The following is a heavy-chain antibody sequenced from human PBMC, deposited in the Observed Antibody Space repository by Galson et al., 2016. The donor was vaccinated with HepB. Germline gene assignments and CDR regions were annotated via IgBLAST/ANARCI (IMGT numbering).Heavy chain of an antibody. J-gene: IGHJ6*03. CDR1: GFTVSRNQ. CDR3: ARDNFYGSGTYPPYYYYMDV. CDR2: IYTGGST. Sequence: SLRLSCAASGFTVSRNQMTWVRQAPGKGLEWVSVIYTGGSTYYGDSLKGRFTISRDNSKNTLYLQMNSLRAVDAAVYYGARDNFYGSGTYPPYYYYMDVWGKGTTVTVSS. D-gene: IGHD3-10*01. V-gene: IGHV3-53*01.